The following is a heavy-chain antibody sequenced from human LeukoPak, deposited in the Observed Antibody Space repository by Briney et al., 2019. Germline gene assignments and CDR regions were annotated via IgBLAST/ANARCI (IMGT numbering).Heavy chain of an antibody. D-gene: IGHD2-15*01. CDR3: ARDAMYCSGGSCYYY. CDR1: GGSISSYY. Sequence: SETLSLTCTVSGGSISSYYWSWIRQPPGKGLEWIGYIYYSGSTNYNPSLKSRVTISVDTSKNQFSLKLSSVTAAGTAVYYCARDAMYCSGGSCYYYWGQGTLVTVSS. V-gene: IGHV4-59*12. CDR2: IYYSGST. J-gene: IGHJ4*02.